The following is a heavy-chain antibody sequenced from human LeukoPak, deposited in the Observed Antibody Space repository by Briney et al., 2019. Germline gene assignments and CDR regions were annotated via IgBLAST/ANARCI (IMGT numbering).Heavy chain of an antibody. Sequence: GESLKTSCKGSGYSFTSYWIGWVRQMPGKGLEWMGIIYPGDSDTRYSPSFQGQVTISADKSISTAYLQWSSLKASDTAMYYCARQGCSSTSCYIYDYWGQGTLVTVSS. V-gene: IGHV5-51*01. CDR2: IYPGDSDT. J-gene: IGHJ4*02. D-gene: IGHD2-2*02. CDR1: GYSFTSYW. CDR3: ARQGCSSTSCYIYDY.